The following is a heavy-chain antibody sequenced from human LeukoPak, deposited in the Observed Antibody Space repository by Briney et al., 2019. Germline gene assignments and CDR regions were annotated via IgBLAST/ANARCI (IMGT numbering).Heavy chain of an antibody. CDR3: ARLGLSSSWYFDY. CDR2: IYYSGST. J-gene: IGHJ4*02. CDR1: GGSISSYY. D-gene: IGHD6-13*01. V-gene: IGHV4-59*01. Sequence: PSETLSLTCTVSGGSISSYYWSWIRRPPGKGLEWIGYIYYSGSTNYNPSLKSRVTISVDTSKNQFSLKLSSVTAADTAVYHCARLGLSSSWYFDYWGQGTLVTVSS.